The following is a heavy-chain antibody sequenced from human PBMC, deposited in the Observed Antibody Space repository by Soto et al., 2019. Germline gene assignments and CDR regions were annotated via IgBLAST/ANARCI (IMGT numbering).Heavy chain of an antibody. J-gene: IGHJ5*02. CDR2: ISAYNGNT. D-gene: IGHD6-13*01. CDR3: ARDPAAAGPGSFDP. CDR1: GYTFTSYG. Sequence: XSVKVSCKASGYTFTSYGISLVRHSPGQGLEWMGWISAYNGNTNYAQKLQGRVTMTTDTSTSTAYMELRSLRHDDTAVYYCARDPAAAGPGSFDPWGQGTLVTVSS. V-gene: IGHV1-18*01.